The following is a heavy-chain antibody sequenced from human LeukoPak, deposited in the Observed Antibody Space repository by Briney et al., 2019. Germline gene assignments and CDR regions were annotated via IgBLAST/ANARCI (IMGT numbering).Heavy chain of an antibody. CDR1: GGTFSSYA. D-gene: IGHD5-18*01. Sequence: ASVKVSCKASGGTFSSYAISWVRQAPGQGLEWMGRIIPILGIANYAQKFQGRVTITADKSTSTAYMELSRLRSDDTAVYYCARDLIRTGYSYGSYDYWGQGTLVTVSS. CDR3: ARDLIRTGYSYGSYDY. CDR2: IIPILGIA. J-gene: IGHJ4*02. V-gene: IGHV1-69*04.